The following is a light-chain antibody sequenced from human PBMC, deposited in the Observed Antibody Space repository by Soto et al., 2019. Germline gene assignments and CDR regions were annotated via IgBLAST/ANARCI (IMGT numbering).Light chain of an antibody. V-gene: IGLV2-14*03. Sequence: QSALTQPASVSGYPGQSVTISCTGTSGDVGGYNFVSWYQQHPGKAPKLMIYDVTDRPSGVSNRFSGSKSGNTASLTISGLQAEDEADYYCNSYASTKSVVFGGGTKLTVL. CDR3: NSYASTKSVV. CDR2: DVT. J-gene: IGLJ2*01. CDR1: SGDVGGYNF.